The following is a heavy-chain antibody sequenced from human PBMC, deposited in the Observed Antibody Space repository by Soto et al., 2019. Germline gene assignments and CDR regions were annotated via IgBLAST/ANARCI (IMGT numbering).Heavy chain of an antibody. CDR1: GFTFSSYA. CDR3: AKDDEAFDI. V-gene: IGHV3-23*01. Sequence: GGSLRLSCAASGFTFSSYAMSWVRQAPGKGLEWVSAISGSGGSTYYADSVKGRFTISRDNSKNTLYLQVNSPSAEDTAVYYCAKDDEAFDIWGQGTMVTVSS. CDR2: ISGSGGST. J-gene: IGHJ3*02.